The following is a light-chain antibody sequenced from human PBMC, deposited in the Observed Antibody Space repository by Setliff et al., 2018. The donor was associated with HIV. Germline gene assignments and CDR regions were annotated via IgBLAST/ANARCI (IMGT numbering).Light chain of an antibody. Sequence: QSALTQPPSASGSPGQSVTISCTGTSSDVGGYNYVSWYQQHPGKAPKLMIYEVTKQPSGVPDRFSGSKSGNTASLTVSGLQAEDEADYYCNSKTGDSIYVFGSGTKVTVL. CDR3: NSKTGDSIYV. CDR2: EVT. J-gene: IGLJ1*01. V-gene: IGLV2-8*01. CDR1: SSDVGGYNY.